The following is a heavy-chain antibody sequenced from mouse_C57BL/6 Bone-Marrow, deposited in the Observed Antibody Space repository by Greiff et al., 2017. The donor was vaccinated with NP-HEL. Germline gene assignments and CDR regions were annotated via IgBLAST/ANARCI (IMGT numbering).Heavy chain of an antibody. J-gene: IGHJ4*01. CDR1: GFTFSDYG. V-gene: IGHV5-17*01. D-gene: IGHD2-10*01. Sequence: EVHLVESGGGLVKPGGSLKLSCAASGFTFSDYGMHWVHQAPEKGLEWVAYISSGSSTIYYADTVKGRFTISRDNAKNTLFLQMTSLRSEDTAMYYCARSLLTAMDYWGQGTSVTVSS. CDR2: ISSGSSTI. CDR3: ARSLLTAMDY.